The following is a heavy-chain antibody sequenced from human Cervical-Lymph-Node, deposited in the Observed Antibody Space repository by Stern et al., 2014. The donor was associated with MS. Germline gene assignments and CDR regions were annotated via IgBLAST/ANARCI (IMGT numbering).Heavy chain of an antibody. CDR2: IWYDGTKR. J-gene: IGHJ5*02. V-gene: IGHV3-33*01. D-gene: IGHD4-23*01. Sequence: VQLEESGGGVVQPGGSLRLSCAASGFTFRNYGMHWVRQAPGKGLEWGAVIWYDGTKRYHAESVKGRFTISRDNSNNTLFLQISRLRADDTAVYYCARDGNYGGNPAYNWFDPWGQGTLVTVSS. CDR1: GFTFRNYG. CDR3: ARDGNYGGNPAYNWFDP.